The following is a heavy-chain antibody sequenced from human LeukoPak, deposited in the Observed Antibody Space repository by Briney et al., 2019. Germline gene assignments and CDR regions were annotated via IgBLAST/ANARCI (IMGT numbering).Heavy chain of an antibody. CDR2: ISGSGGST. J-gene: IGHJ4*02. CDR3: AKVSADVDTAMMTSFDY. CDR1: GFTFSSYA. Sequence: PGGSLRLSCAASGFTFSSYAMSWVRQAPGKGLEWVSAISGSGGSTYYADSVKGRFTISRDNSKNTLYLQMNSLRAEDTAVYYCAKVSADVDTAMMTSFDYWGQGTLVTVSS. V-gene: IGHV3-23*01. D-gene: IGHD5-18*01.